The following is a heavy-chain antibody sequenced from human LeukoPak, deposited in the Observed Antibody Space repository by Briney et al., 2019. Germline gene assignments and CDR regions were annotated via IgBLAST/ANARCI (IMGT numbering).Heavy chain of an antibody. Sequence: SETLSLTCAVYGGSFSGYYWSWIRQPPGKGLEWIGEINHSGSAYYNPSLKSRVTISVDTSKNQFSLKLSSVTAADTAVYYCARVDIQLWLRGGYYFDYWGQGTLVTVSS. CDR2: INHSGSA. CDR3: ARVDIQLWLRGGYYFDY. V-gene: IGHV4-34*01. D-gene: IGHD5-18*01. J-gene: IGHJ4*02. CDR1: GGSFSGYY.